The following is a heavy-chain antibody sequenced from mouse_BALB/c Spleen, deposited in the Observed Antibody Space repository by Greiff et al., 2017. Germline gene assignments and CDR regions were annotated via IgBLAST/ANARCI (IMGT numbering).Heavy chain of an antibody. J-gene: IGHJ4*01. V-gene: IGHV5-12-2*01. D-gene: IGHD1-1*01. CDR1: GFTFSSYT. CDR3: ARHRGSSSYYYAMDY. CDR2: ISNGGGST. Sequence: DVHLVESGGGLVQPGGSLKLSCAASGFTFSSYTMSWVRQTPEKRLEWVAYISNGGGSTYYPDTVKGRFTISRDNAKNTLYLQMSSLKSEDTAMYYCARHRGSSSYYYAMDYWGQGTSVTVSS.